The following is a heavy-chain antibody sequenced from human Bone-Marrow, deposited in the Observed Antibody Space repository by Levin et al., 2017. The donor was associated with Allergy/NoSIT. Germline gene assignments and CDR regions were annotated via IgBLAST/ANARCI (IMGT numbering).Heavy chain of an antibody. CDR3: VTDLSD. CDR2: ISVSGAGT. J-gene: IGHJ4*02. CDR1: GFTFRNYP. V-gene: IGHV3-23*01. Sequence: PGGSLRLSCAASGFTFRNYPMTWVRQAPGKGLEWVSGISVSGAGTYYADSVKGRFTISRDNSKNTLHLQMNRLRPDDTALYYCVTDLSDWGQGTLVTVSS.